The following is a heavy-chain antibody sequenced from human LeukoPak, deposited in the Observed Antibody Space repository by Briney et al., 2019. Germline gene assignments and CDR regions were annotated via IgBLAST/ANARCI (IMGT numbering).Heavy chain of an antibody. CDR1: GGSISSYY. J-gene: IGHJ4*02. V-gene: IGHV4-59*12. CDR3: ARGAAMVRGVISS. D-gene: IGHD3-10*01. Sequence: SETLSLTCTVSGGSISSYYWSWIRQPPGKGLEWIGSIYYSGSTYYNPSLKSRVTISVDTSKNQFSLKLSSVTAADTAVYYCARGAAMVRGVISSWGQGTLVTVSS. CDR2: IYYSGST.